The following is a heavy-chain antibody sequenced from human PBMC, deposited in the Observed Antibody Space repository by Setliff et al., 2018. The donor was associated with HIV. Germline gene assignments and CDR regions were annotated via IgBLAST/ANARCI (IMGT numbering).Heavy chain of an antibody. J-gene: IGHJ4*02. CDR3: ATGIVAATYFDY. V-gene: IGHV3-30*03. Sequence: GESLKISCAVSGFTFSTYDMHWVRQAPGKGPEWVAGISYDGTTAYYADSVKGRFTASRDNSKNTLYLQMDSLRLDDTAVYFCATGIVAATYFDYWGQGTLVTVSS. D-gene: IGHD1-26*01. CDR2: ISYDGTTA. CDR1: GFTFSTYD.